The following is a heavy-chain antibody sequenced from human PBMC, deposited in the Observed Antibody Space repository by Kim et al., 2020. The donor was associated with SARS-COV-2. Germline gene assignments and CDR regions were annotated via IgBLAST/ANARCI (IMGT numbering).Heavy chain of an antibody. V-gene: IGHV3-23*01. CDR3: AKGQSVTRGNYVGDGMVV. CDR1: GFTFSSFA. D-gene: IGHD3-16*01. CDR2: ISASGSGT. J-gene: IGHJ6*02. Sequence: GGSLRLSCAASGFTFSSFAMNWVRQAPGKGLEWVAPISASGSGTIYTDSVRGRFTISRDNSKNTLYLQLSSLRVDDTAIYYCAKGQSVTRGNYVGDGMVVWGEGTTVT.